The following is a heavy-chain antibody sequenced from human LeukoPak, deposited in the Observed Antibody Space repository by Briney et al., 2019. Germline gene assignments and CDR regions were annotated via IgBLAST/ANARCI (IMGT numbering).Heavy chain of an antibody. Sequence: PGGSLRLSCAASGFTFSSYGMPWVRQAPGKGLEWVAVIWYDGSNKYYADSVKGRFTISRDNSKNTLYLQMNSLRAEDTAVYYCARDCGGDCLRAFDIWGQGTMVTVSS. CDR1: GFTFSSYG. CDR2: IWYDGSNK. CDR3: ARDCGGDCLRAFDI. V-gene: IGHV3-33*01. J-gene: IGHJ3*02. D-gene: IGHD2-21*02.